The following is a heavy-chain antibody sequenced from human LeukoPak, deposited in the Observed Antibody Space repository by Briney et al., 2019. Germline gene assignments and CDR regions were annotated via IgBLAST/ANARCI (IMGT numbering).Heavy chain of an antibody. V-gene: IGHV4-39*01. Sequence: PSQTLSLTCTVSGGSISSGGYYWGWIRQPPGKGLEWIGSIYYSGSTYYNPSLKSRVTISVDTSKNQFSLKLSSVTAADTAVYYCARSPNLIAAAGTFDIWGQGTMVTVSS. CDR3: ARSPNLIAAAGTFDI. J-gene: IGHJ3*02. CDR2: IYYSGST. CDR1: GGSISSGGYY. D-gene: IGHD6-13*01.